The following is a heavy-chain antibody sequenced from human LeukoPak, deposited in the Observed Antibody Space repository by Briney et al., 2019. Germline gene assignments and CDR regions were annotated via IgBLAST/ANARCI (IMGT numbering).Heavy chain of an antibody. J-gene: IGHJ5*02. CDR2: IYTSGST. Sequence: TETLSLTCTVSGGSISSYYWSWIRQPAGKGLEWIGRIYTSGSTNYNPSLKSRVTMSVDTSKNQFSLKLSSVTAADTAVYYCARSDYGDLNNWFDPWGQGTLVTVSS. CDR3: ARSDYGDLNNWFDP. CDR1: GGSISSYY. D-gene: IGHD4-17*01. V-gene: IGHV4-4*07.